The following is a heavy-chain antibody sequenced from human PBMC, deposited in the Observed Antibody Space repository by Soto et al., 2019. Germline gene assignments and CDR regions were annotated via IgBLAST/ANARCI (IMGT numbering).Heavy chain of an antibody. CDR2: IYYSGST. CDR3: ARMLRGYRVDY. V-gene: IGHV4-39*01. J-gene: IGHJ4*02. CDR1: GGSISSSSYY. D-gene: IGHD6-25*01. Sequence: QLQLQESGPGLVKPSETLSLTCTVSGGSISSSSYYWGWIRQPPGKGLEWLGSIYYSGSTYYNPSLKSRVTISVDTAKNQFSLKLSSVTAADTAVYYCARMLRGYRVDYWGQGTLVTVSS.